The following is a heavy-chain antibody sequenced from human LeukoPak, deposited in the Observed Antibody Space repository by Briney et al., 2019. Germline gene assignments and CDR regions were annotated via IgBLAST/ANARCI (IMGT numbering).Heavy chain of an antibody. CDR2: VKSKTDGGTT. J-gene: IGHJ6*02. D-gene: IGHD4-17*01. CDR1: GFTLVNAW. V-gene: IGHV3-15*01. CDR3: TTADYGDAPWYYYGMDV. Sequence: PEGSLRLSCAASGFTLVNAWMTWVRQAPGKGLEWVGRVKSKTDGGTTDYAAPVKGRFTFSRDASKNTLYLQMNSLKTEDTAVYYCTTADYGDAPWYYYGMDVWGQGTTVTVSS.